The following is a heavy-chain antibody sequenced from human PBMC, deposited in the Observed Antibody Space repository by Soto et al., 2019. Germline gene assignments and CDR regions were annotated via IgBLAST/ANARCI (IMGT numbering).Heavy chain of an antibody. D-gene: IGHD3-10*01. V-gene: IGHV4-31*03. CDR1: GGSITTGGYY. J-gene: IGHJ4*02. CDR2: RYYSEST. CDR3: AKKVNSGPGSQYFDY. Sequence: SETLSLTCTVSGGSITTGGYYWSWIRQLPGKGLEWIGHRYYSESTYYNPSLKSRVSISLDTSKNQFSLKLSFVTAEDTAIYYCAKKVNSGPGSQYFDYWGQGTLVTVSS.